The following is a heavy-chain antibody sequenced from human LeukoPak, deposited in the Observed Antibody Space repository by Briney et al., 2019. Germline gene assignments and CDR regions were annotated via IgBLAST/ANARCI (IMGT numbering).Heavy chain of an antibody. D-gene: IGHD3-10*01. J-gene: IGHJ5*02. CDR2: IYSGGST. CDR1: GFKFDDYD. V-gene: IGHV3-53*01. Sequence: GGSLRLSCTASGFKFDDYDMSWVRQAPGKGLEWVSVIYSGGSTYYADSVKGRFTISRDNSKNTLYLQMNSLRAEDTAVYYCARVEDYYGSGSGLDWFDPWGQGTLVTVSS. CDR3: ARVEDYYGSGSGLDWFDP.